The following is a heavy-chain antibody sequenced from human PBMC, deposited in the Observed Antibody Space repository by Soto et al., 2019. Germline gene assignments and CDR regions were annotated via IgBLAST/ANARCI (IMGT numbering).Heavy chain of an antibody. V-gene: IGHV1-18*01. CDR3: ARRKRGYSYGPLDY. D-gene: IGHD5-18*01. J-gene: IGHJ4*02. Sequence: GASVKVSCKASGYTFTSYGISWVRQAPGQGLEWMGRISAYNGNTNYAQKLQGRVTMTTDTSTSTAYMELRSLRSDDTAVYYCARRKRGYSYGPLDYWGQGTLVTVSS. CDR2: ISAYNGNT. CDR1: GYTFTSYG.